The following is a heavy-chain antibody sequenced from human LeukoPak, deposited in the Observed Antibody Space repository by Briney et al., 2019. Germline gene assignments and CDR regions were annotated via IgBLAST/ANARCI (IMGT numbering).Heavy chain of an antibody. J-gene: IGHJ3*02. CDR1: GFTFSSYE. D-gene: IGHD6-19*01. V-gene: IGHV3-15*01. CDR2: IKSKTDGGTT. CDR3: TTDQSFLVAGIYAFDI. Sequence: PGGSLRLSCAASGFTFSSYEMNWVRQAPGKGLEWVGRIKSKTDGGTTDYAAPVKGRFTISRDDSKNTLYLQMNSLKTEDTAVYYCTTDQSFLVAGIYAFDIWGQGTMVTVSS.